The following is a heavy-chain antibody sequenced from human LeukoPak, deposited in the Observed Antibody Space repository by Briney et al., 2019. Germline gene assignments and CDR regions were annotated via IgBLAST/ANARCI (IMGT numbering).Heavy chain of an antibody. J-gene: IGHJ5*02. CDR2: IYYSGST. Sequence: ASETLSLTCTVSGGSISSSSYYWGWIRQPPGKGLEWIGSIYYSGSTYYNPSLKSRVTISVDTSKNQFSLKLSSVTAADTAVYYCAAGGGAHPHADKNWFDPWGQGTLVTVSS. CDR3: AAGGGAHPHADKNWFDP. D-gene: IGHD3-16*01. CDR1: GGSISSSSYY. V-gene: IGHV4-39*01.